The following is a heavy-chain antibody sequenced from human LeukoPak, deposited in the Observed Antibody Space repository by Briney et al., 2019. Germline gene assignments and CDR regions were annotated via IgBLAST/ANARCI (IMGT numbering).Heavy chain of an antibody. Sequence: GASVKVSCTASGYTFTSYDINWVRQATGQGLEWMGCINTNSSNIDYAHKFKGRVTITRNNAKNTPYMELISLRSEDTAVYYCARCGVLRYFDWFPIYYYGMEVWGQGATVTVSS. CDR2: INTNSSNI. CDR1: GYTFTSYD. V-gene: IGHV1-8*01. CDR3: ARCGVLRYFDWFPIYYYGMEV. J-gene: IGHJ6*01. D-gene: IGHD3-9*01.